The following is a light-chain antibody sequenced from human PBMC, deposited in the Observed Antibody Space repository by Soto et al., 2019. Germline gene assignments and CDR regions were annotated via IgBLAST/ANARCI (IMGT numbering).Light chain of an antibody. CDR3: QQSYSTPEGRWFT. CDR1: QSISSY. CDR2: AAS. Sequence: DIQMTQSPSSLSASVGDRVTITCRASQSISSYLNWYQQKPGKAPKLLIYAASSLQSGVPSRFSCSGSGTDFTLTISSLQPEDFATYYCQQSYSTPEGRWFTFGPGTKVDIK. J-gene: IGKJ3*01. V-gene: IGKV1-39*01.